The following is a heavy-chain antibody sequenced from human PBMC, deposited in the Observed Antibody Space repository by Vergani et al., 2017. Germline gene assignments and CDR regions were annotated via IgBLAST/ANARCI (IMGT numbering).Heavy chain of an antibody. CDR2: VNHSGSI. CDR3: ARVSRFSDPRHYYHYHYMDV. V-gene: IGHV4-34*01. CDR1: GGSFTKYY. Sequence: QVQLQQWGAGLLKPSETLSLKCAVYGGSFTKYYWSWIRQPPGKGLEWIGEVNHSGSINYSPSLKSGVTISIDTSKQQFSLTLSSVTAADTAVYYCARVSRFSDPRHYYHYHYMDVWGDGTTVTVS. D-gene: IGHD2-21*02. J-gene: IGHJ6*03.